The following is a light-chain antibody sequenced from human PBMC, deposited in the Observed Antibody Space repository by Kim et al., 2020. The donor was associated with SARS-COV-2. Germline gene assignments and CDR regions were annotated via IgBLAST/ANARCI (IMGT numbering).Light chain of an antibody. CDR1: KLGDKY. CDR3: QAWDSSIVV. J-gene: IGLJ2*01. Sequence: VSPGQTASITCSGDKLGDKYACWYQQRPGQSPVLVIYQVSKRPSGIPERFSGSNSGNTATLTISGTQAMDEADYYCQAWDSSIVVFGGGTQLTVL. CDR2: QVS. V-gene: IGLV3-1*01.